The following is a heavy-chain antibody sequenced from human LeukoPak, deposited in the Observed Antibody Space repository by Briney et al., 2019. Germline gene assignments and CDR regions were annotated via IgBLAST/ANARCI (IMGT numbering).Heavy chain of an antibody. V-gene: IGHV3-64*01. CDR3: ARDRELYVWGGYRLTPPDY. J-gene: IGHJ4*02. CDR1: GFTLRSYG. CDR2: ISSNGGST. D-gene: IGHD3-16*02. Sequence: GGSLRLSCEASGFTLRSYGMSWVRQAPGKGLEYVSAISSNGGSTYYANSVKGRFTISRDNSKNTLYLQMGSLRAEDMAVYYCARDRELYVWGGYRLTPPDYWGQGTLVTVSS.